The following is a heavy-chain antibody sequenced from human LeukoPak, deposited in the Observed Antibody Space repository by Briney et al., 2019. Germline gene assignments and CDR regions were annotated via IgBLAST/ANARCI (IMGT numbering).Heavy chain of an antibody. CDR1: GFPFSTYW. CDR3: ARDKTSANWFDS. D-gene: IGHD3-10*01. Sequence: GGSLRLSCVASGFPFSTYWMTWVRQAPGKGLEWVANIKQDGSEKYYVDSVRGRFTISRDNAKNSLYLQMNSLRAEDTAIYYCARDKTSANWFDSWGQGTLVTVSS. V-gene: IGHV3-7*05. CDR2: IKQDGSEK. J-gene: IGHJ5*01.